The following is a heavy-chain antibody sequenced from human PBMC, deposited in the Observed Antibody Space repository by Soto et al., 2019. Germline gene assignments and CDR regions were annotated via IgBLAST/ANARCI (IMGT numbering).Heavy chain of an antibody. V-gene: IGHV1-18*01. J-gene: IGHJ6*02. D-gene: IGHD2-2*01. CDR2: ISAYNGNT. CDR1: GHTFTSYG. Sequence: GASVKVSCKASGHTFTSYGISWVRQAPGQGLEWMGWISAYNGNTNYAQKLQGRVTMTTDTSTSTAYMELRSLRSDDTAVYYCARDRGCISTSCYLVDYYYGMDVWGQGTTVTVSS. CDR3: ARDRGCISTSCYLVDYYYGMDV.